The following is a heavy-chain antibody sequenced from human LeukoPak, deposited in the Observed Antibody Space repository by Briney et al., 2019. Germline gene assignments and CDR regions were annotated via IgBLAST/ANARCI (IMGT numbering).Heavy chain of an antibody. CDR1: RFTFSDYY. V-gene: IGHV3-33*08. D-gene: IGHD2-15*01. Sequence: GGSLRLSCAASRFTFSDYYMSWIRQAPGKGLEWVAIIWYDGSNKYYADSVKGRFTISRDSSKNTLYLQMNSLRAEDTAVYYCARDSGVVAATGYWGQGTLVTVSS. CDR3: ARDSGVVAATGY. CDR2: IWYDGSNK. J-gene: IGHJ4*02.